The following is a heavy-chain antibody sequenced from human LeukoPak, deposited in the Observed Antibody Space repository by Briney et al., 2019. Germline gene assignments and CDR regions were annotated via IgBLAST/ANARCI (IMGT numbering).Heavy chain of an antibody. CDR2: ISAYNGNT. Sequence: ASVKVSCKASGYTFTSYGINWVRQAPGQGLEWMGWISAYNGNTNYAQKLQGRVTMTTDTSTSTAYMELRSLRSDDTAVYYCARVDGGIAARPAFDYWGQGTLVTVSS. D-gene: IGHD6-6*01. CDR1: GYTFTSYG. V-gene: IGHV1-18*01. CDR3: ARVDGGIAARPAFDY. J-gene: IGHJ4*02.